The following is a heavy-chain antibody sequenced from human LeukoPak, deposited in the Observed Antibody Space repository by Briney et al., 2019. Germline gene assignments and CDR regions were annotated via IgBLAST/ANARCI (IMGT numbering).Heavy chain of an antibody. D-gene: IGHD3-16*01. J-gene: IGHJ4*02. CDR1: GYTFTINH. CDR2: INSSGDST. V-gene: IGHV1-46*01. CDR3: AKLATSDTGETY. Sequence: ASVKVSCKASGYTFTINHIHWVRQAPGQGLEWMGVINSSGDSTTYAQNFQGRVTMTRDTSTSTVHMELRSLRSEDTAIYYCAKLATSDTGETYWGQGTLVTVSS.